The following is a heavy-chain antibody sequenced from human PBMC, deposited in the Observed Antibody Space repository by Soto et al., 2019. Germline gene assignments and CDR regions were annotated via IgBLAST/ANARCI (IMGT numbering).Heavy chain of an antibody. CDR2: ISYDGSNK. D-gene: IGHD2-8*01. CDR3: ASDVLMDYYGMDV. V-gene: IGHV3-30-3*01. CDR1: GFTFSSYA. Sequence: PGGSLRLSCAASGFTFSSYAMHWVRQAPGKGLEWVAVISYDGSNKYYADSVKGRFTISRDNSKNTLYLQMNSLRDEDTAVYYWASDVLMDYYGMDVWGPGTTVTVSS. J-gene: IGHJ6*02.